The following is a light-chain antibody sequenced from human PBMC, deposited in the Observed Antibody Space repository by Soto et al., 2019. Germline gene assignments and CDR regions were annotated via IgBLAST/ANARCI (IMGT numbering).Light chain of an antibody. CDR1: QSVTSSY. V-gene: IGKV3-20*01. CDR3: QQYGSSPPWT. Sequence: EIVLTQSPGTLSLSPGEGATLSCRASQSVTSSYLAWFQQKPGQAPRLLIYGASSRATGIPDRFSGSGSGTHFTLSISRLEPEDFAVYYCQQYGSSPPWTFGQGTKVEIK. J-gene: IGKJ1*01. CDR2: GAS.